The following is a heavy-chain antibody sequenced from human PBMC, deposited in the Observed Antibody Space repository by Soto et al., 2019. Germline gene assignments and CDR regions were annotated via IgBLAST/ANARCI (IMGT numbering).Heavy chain of an antibody. V-gene: IGHV1-69*02. D-gene: IGHD2-2*01. CDR2: IIPILGIA. Sequence: GGSVKGSCKASGGTFSSYTISWVRQAPGQRLEWMGRIIPILGIANYAQKFQGRVTITADESTSTAYMELSSLRSEDTAVYYCARGSGFDIVLVPANYYYYGMDVWGQGTTVTVSS. CDR3: ARGSGFDIVLVPANYYYYGMDV. CDR1: GGTFSSYT. J-gene: IGHJ6*02.